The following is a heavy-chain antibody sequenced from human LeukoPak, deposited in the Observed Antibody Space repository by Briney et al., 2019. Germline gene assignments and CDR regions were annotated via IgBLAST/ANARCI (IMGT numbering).Heavy chain of an antibody. Sequence: ASVKVSCKAFGGSFSSEAISWVRQAPGQGLEWMGGIIPIFGTANYAQKFQGRVTMTRDTSTSTVYMELSSLRSEDTAVYYCARGSGSYRGVLDYWGQGTLVTVSS. V-gene: IGHV1-69*05. CDR3: ARGSGSYRGVLDY. D-gene: IGHD1-26*01. CDR1: GGSFSSEA. J-gene: IGHJ4*02. CDR2: IIPIFGTA.